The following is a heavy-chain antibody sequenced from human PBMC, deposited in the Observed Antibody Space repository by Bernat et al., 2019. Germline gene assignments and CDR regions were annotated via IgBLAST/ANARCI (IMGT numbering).Heavy chain of an antibody. CDR3: AKASKTKGYCSSNSCRDYFDY. Sequence: QVQLVESGGGVVQPGRSLRLSCAASGFTFSSYGMHWVRQAPGKGLEWVAVISYDGSNKYYADSVKGRFTISRDNSKNTLYLQMNSLRAEDTAVYYCAKASKTKGYCSSNSCRDYFDYWGQEPWSPSPQ. J-gene: IGHJ4*01. V-gene: IGHV3-30*18. CDR1: GFTFSSYG. D-gene: IGHD2-2*01. CDR2: ISYDGSNK.